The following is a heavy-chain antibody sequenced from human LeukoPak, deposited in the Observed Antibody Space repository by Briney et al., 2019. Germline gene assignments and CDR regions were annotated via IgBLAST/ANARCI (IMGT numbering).Heavy chain of an antibody. D-gene: IGHD4-17*01. CDR3: ARDGDSDWYFDL. J-gene: IGHJ2*01. CDR1: GGSISGHY. CDR2: IYYTGST. Sequence: SETLSLTCTVSGGSISGHYWSWIRQSPGKGLEWIGYIYYTGSTNYNPSLKSRTTISLDTSKSQFSLKLNSVTAADTAVYYCARDGDSDWYFDLWGRGTLVTVSS. V-gene: IGHV4-59*11.